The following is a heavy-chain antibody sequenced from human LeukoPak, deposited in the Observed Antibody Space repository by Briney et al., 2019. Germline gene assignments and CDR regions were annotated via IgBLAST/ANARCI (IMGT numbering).Heavy chain of an antibody. CDR3: AKDRNTMVRGVIKGFDY. Sequence: GGSLRLSCAASGFTFSSYAMSWVRQAPGKGLEWVSAISGSGGSTHYADSVKGRFTISRDNSKNTLYLQMNSLRAEDTAVYYCAKDRNTMVRGVIKGFDYWGQGTLVTVSS. J-gene: IGHJ4*02. CDR1: GFTFSSYA. CDR2: ISGSGGST. V-gene: IGHV3-23*01. D-gene: IGHD3-10*01.